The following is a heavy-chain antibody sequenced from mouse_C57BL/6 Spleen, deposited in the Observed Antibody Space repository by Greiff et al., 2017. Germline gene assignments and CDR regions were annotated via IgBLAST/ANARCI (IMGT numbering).Heavy chain of an antibody. Sequence: QVQLQQSGAELARPGASVKLSCKASGYTFTSYGISWVKQRTGQGLEWIGEIYPRSGNTYYNEKFKGKATLTADKSSSTAYMELRSLTSEDSAVYFCAREGYYYGGSLGYARDYWGQGTSVTVSS. V-gene: IGHV1-81*01. CDR2: IYPRSGNT. D-gene: IGHD1-1*01. CDR3: AREGYYYGGSLGYARDY. CDR1: GYTFTSYG. J-gene: IGHJ4*01.